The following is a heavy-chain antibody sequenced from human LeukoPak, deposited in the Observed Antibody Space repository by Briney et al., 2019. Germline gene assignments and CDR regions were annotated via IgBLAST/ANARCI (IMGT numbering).Heavy chain of an antibody. Sequence: SETLSLTCTVSGDSISSSSYYCCWSRQPQEKGLEWIGSIHYSGSTYYNPSLKSRVTISVDTSKNQFSLKLSSVTAADTAVYYCARRVRRGSHIDYWGQGTLVTVSS. CDR2: IHYSGST. CDR1: GDSISSSSYY. J-gene: IGHJ4*02. CDR3: ARRVRRGSHIDY. V-gene: IGHV4-39*01. D-gene: IGHD3-16*01.